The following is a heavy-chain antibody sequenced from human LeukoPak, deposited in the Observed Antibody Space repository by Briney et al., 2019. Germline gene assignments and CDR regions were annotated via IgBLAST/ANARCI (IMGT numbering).Heavy chain of an antibody. J-gene: IGHJ6*04. Sequence: GGSLRLSCAASGFAFSSYWMHWVRQAPGKGLVWVSYISSSGSTIYYADSVKGRFTISRDNAKNSLYLQMNSLRAEDTAVYYCAELGITMIGGVWGKGTTVTISS. V-gene: IGHV3-48*03. CDR1: GFAFSSYW. CDR3: AELGITMIGGV. CDR2: ISSSGSTI. D-gene: IGHD3-10*02.